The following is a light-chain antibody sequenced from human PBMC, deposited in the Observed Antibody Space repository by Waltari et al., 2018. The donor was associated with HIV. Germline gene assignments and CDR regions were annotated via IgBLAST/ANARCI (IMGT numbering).Light chain of an antibody. CDR2: EVS. CDR3: CSYAGSSTFVV. Sequence: QSALTQPASVSGSPGQSITISCTGTSSDVGRYYLVAWYQQHPGKAPKLMISEVSKRPSGVSNRFSGSKSGNTASLTISGLQAEDEADYYCCSYAGSSTFVVFGGGTKLTVL. CDR1: SSDVGRYYL. J-gene: IGLJ2*01. V-gene: IGLV2-23*02.